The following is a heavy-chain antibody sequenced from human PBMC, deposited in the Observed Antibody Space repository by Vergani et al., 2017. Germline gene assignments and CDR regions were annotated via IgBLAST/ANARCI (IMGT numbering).Heavy chain of an antibody. CDR3: ARRNDGRGYSSSRVAFDI. CDR1: GYSFTSYW. D-gene: IGHD6-13*01. J-gene: IGHJ3*02. CDR2: IYPGDSDT. Sequence: EVQLVQSGAEVKKPGESLTISCKGSGYSFTSYWIGWVRQMPGKGLEWLGIIYPGDSDTRYRPSFQGQVTISADTSISTAYLQWSSLTASYTAMYYCARRNDGRGYSSSRVAFDIWGQGTMVTVSS. V-gene: IGHV5-51*01.